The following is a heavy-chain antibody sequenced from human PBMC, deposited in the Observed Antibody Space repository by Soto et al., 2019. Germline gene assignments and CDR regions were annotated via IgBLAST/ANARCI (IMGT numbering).Heavy chain of an antibody. Sequence: ASVKVSCKASGYTFTSYGISWVRQAPGQVREWMGWISAYNGNTNYAQKLQGRVTMTTDTSTSTAYMELRSLRSDDTAVYYCILLWIPFDYWGQGTLVTVSS. CDR3: ILLWIPFDY. CDR1: GYTFTSYG. J-gene: IGHJ4*02. CDR2: ISAYNGNT. V-gene: IGHV1-18*01. D-gene: IGHD5-18*01.